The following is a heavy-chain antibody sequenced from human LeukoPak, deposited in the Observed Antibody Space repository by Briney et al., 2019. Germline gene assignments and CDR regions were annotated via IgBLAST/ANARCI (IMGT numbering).Heavy chain of an antibody. J-gene: IGHJ4*02. D-gene: IGHD6-6*01. CDR1: GFTFDDYA. CDR2: ISWNSGSI. CDR3: AVEYSSSFDY. Sequence: GRSLRLSCAASGFTFDDYAMHWVRQAPGKGLEWVSGISWNSGSIGYADSVKGLFTISRDNAKNSLYLQMNSLRAEDTAVYYCAVEYSSSFDYWGQGTLVTVSS. V-gene: IGHV3-9*01.